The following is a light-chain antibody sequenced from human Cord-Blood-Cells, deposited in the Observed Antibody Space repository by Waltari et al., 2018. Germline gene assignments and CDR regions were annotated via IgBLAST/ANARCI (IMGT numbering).Light chain of an antibody. CDR2: WAS. CDR1: LSVLYSSNNKNY. CDR3: QQYYSTPRT. J-gene: IGKJ1*01. V-gene: IGKV4-1*01. Sequence: DIVMTQSPDSLAVSLGERATINGKSSLSVLYSSNNKNYLAWYQQKPGQPPKLLIYWASTRESGVPDLFSGSGSGTDFTLTISSLQAEDVAVYYCQQYYSTPRTFGQGTKVEIK.